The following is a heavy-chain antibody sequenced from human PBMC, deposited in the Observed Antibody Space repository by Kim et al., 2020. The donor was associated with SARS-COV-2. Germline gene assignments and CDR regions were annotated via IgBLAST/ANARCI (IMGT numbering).Heavy chain of an antibody. J-gene: IGHJ5*02. V-gene: IGHV4-59*13. D-gene: IGHD3-9*01. CDR2: IYYSGST. CDR1: GGSISSYY. Sequence: SETLSLTCTVSGGSISSYYWSWIRQPPGKGLEWIGYIYYSGSTNYNPSLKSRVTISVDTSKNQFSLKLSSVTAADTAVYYCAREEKYYDILTGYYERSGWFDPWGQGTLVTVSS. CDR3: AREEKYYDILTGYYERSGWFDP.